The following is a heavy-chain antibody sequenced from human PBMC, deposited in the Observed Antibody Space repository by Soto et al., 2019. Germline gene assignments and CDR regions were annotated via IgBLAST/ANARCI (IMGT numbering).Heavy chain of an antibody. D-gene: IGHD5-12*01. CDR2: IYWDDDK. CDR1: GFSLSTSGVG. CDR3: AHFVEMAKIDY. V-gene: IGHV2-5*02. Sequence: QITLKESGPTLVKPTQTLTLTCTFSGFSLSTSGVGVGWIRQPPGKALEWLALIYWDDDKRYSPSLKSRLTTTKDTSKTQVVLTMTNMDPVDTATYYCAHFVEMAKIDYWGQGTLVTVSS. J-gene: IGHJ4*02.